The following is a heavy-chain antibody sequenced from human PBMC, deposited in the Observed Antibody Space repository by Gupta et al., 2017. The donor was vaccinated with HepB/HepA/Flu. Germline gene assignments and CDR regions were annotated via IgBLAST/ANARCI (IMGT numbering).Heavy chain of an antibody. CDR1: GFSFSPYV. CDR3: ANLYDFWTGKN. Sequence: VQLLESGGGLVQPGGSLRLPCAASGFSFSPYVMGWVRQAPGKGLEGVAGISGSGDGTYYAASVKGRFTISRDNSKNTLYLQMTSLRAEDTAVYYCANLYDFWTGKNWGQGTLVTVSS. CDR2: ISGSGDGT. V-gene: IGHV3-23*01. D-gene: IGHD3-3*01. J-gene: IGHJ4*02.